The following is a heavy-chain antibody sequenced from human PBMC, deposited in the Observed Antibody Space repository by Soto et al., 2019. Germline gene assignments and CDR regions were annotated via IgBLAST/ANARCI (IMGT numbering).Heavy chain of an antibody. V-gene: IGHV1-18*01. CDR3: ACGYSYGSRRGDYYRMDV. J-gene: IGHJ6*02. D-gene: IGHD5-18*01. CDR1: GYTFMNYG. Sequence: QVQLVQSGAEVRKPGASVKVSCKASGYTFMNYGITWVRQAPGQGLEWMGWISAYNSNTNYAQKLQGRVTMTTDTSTSTAYMQLRSLRSDDTAVYYCACGYSYGSRRGDYYRMDVWGQGTTVAVSS. CDR2: ISAYNSNT.